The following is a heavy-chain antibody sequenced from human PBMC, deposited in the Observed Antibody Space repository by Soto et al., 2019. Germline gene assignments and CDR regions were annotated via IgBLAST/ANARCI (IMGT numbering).Heavy chain of an antibody. D-gene: IGHD6-19*01. CDR3: ARGAVAGKGYYFYGMDV. J-gene: IGHJ6*01. CDR1: GYTFTGYY. V-gene: IGHV1-2*02. Sequence: QVQLVQSGAEVKKPGASVKVSCKASGYTFTGYYMHCVRQAPGQGLEWMGWINPNSGGTNYAQKFQGRVTITRDTSISTAYMEVSRLRSDDTAGYYCARGAVAGKGYYFYGMDVWGQGTTVPVSS. CDR2: INPNSGGT.